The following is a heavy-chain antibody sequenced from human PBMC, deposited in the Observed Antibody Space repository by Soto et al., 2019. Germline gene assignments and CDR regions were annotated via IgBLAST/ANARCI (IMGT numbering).Heavy chain of an antibody. CDR1: GFNFPTFW. V-gene: IGHV5-51*01. J-gene: IGHJ3*02. D-gene: IGHD3-22*01. Sequence: GESLKISCKHSGFNFPTFWIAWVRQMPGKGLEWMGTIYPDDSDTRYSPSFQGQVTISADNSLYLQMNSLGAEDTAVYYCVRDQLYYYDIFGRPLNGFDIWGQGTMVTVSS. CDR2: IYPDDSDT. CDR3: VRDQLYYYDIFGRPLNGFDI.